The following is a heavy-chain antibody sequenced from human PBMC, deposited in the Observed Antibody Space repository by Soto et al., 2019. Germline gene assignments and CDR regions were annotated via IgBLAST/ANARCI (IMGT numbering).Heavy chain of an antibody. Sequence: PSETLSLTCAVYGGSFSGYYWSWIRQPPGKGLEWIGEINHSGSTNYNPSLKSRVTISVDTSKNQFSLKLSSVTAADTAVYYCARGWEIVLMVYALPFTNQARGYFDYWGQGTLVTVSS. V-gene: IGHV4-34*01. CDR3: ARGWEIVLMVYALPFTNQARGYFDY. CDR1: GGSFSGYY. D-gene: IGHD2-8*01. CDR2: INHSGST. J-gene: IGHJ4*02.